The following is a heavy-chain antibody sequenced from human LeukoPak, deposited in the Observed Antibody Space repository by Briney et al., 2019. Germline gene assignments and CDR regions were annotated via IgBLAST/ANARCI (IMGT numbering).Heavy chain of an antibody. Sequence: PGGSLRLSCAASGFAFDGAWMTWVRQAPGKGLEWGGRIKSKTDGGSTEYAAPVKGRFSISRDDSKRTVYLQMNSLKTEDTAVYFCSYMPDYWGQGTLVTVSS. CDR2: IKSKTDGGST. CDR1: GFAFDGAW. J-gene: IGHJ4*02. D-gene: IGHD2-2*01. CDR3: SYMPDY. V-gene: IGHV3-15*01.